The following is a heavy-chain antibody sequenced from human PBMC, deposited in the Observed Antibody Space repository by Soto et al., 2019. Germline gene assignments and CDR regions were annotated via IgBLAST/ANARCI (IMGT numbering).Heavy chain of an antibody. D-gene: IGHD3-3*01. Sequence: QVQLQQWGAGLLKPSETLSLTCAVYGGSFSGYYWSWIRQPPGKGLEWIGEINHSGSTNYNPSLKIGVNRSVDTSKNQFSLNLGSVTAADSAVYYCARGYSRRLHLGVAVNWCDPGGQGTLVTVSS. J-gene: IGHJ5*02. V-gene: IGHV4-34*01. CDR1: GGSFSGYY. CDR2: INHSGST. CDR3: ARGYSRRLHLGVAVNWCDP.